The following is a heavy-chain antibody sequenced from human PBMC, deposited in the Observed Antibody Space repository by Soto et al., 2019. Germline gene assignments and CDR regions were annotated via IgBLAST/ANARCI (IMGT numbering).Heavy chain of an antibody. CDR2: LSGSGGTT. V-gene: IGHV3-23*01. D-gene: IGHD3-10*01. Sequence: GSLRLSCSTSGFTFSTYAMNWVRQAPGKGLEWVSALSGSGGTTYYADSVRGRFTISRDNSKNTLFLQMSSLRAEDTALYYCAKQRAGYGSGSDTFYFDFWGQGTLVTVSS. J-gene: IGHJ4*02. CDR1: GFTFSTYA. CDR3: AKQRAGYGSGSDTFYFDF.